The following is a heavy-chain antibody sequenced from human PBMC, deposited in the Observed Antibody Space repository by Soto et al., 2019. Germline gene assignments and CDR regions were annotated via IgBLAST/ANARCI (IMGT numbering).Heavy chain of an antibody. CDR3: ARVFYDILTGFSLDSGMDV. CDR2: ISGSGGST. Sequence: GGSLRLSCAASGFTFSSYAMSWVRQAPGKGLEWVSAISGSGGSTYYAGSVKGRFTISRDNSKNTLYLQMNSLRAEDTAVYYCARVFYDILTGFSLDSGMDVWGQGTTVTVSS. CDR1: GFTFSSYA. J-gene: IGHJ6*02. D-gene: IGHD3-9*01. V-gene: IGHV3-23*01.